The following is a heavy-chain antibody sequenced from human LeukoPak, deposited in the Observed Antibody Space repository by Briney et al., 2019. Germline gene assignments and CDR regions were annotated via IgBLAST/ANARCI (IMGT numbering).Heavy chain of an antibody. D-gene: IGHD2/OR15-2a*01. Sequence: GGSLRLSCAASGFTFNGYWMNWVRQAPGKGLEWISSISSSSSTIYHADSVKGRFTISRDNAKNSLYLQMNSLRDEDTAVYYCARARIADYWGQGTLVTVSS. CDR1: GFTFNGYW. V-gene: IGHV3-48*02. CDR3: ARARIADY. CDR2: ISSSSSTI. J-gene: IGHJ4*02.